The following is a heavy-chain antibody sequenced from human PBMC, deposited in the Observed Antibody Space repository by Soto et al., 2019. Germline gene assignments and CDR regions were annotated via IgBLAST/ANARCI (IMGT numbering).Heavy chain of an antibody. CDR3: ARDRGVLRFLEWSTPPHYYYYGMDV. CDR2: IYYSGST. J-gene: IGHJ6*02. D-gene: IGHD3-3*01. V-gene: IGHV4-59*01. Sequence: SETLSLTWSVSGGSLSCYYWSWIRQPPGKGLEWIGYIYYSGSTNYNPSLKSRVTISVDTSKNQFSLKLSSVTAADTAVYYCARDRGVLRFLEWSTPPHYYYYGMDVWGQGTTVTVSS. CDR1: GGSLSCYY.